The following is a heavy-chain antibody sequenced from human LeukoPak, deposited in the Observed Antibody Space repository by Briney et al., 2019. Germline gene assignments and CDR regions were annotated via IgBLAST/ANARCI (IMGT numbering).Heavy chain of an antibody. D-gene: IGHD3-22*01. CDR1: GGSIISYY. CDR2: IYYSGST. Sequence: ASETVSLTCTVSGGSIISYYWSWIRQPPGKGLEWIGNIYYSGSTNYNPSLKSRIPISVDTSKNQFSLKLSSVTAADTAVYYCARRGVDYYDSSGYFGYWGQETLVTVSS. J-gene: IGHJ4*02. CDR3: ARRGVDYYDSSGYFGY. V-gene: IGHV4-59*08.